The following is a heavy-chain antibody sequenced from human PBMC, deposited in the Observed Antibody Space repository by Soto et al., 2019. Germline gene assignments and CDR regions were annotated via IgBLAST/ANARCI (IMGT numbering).Heavy chain of an antibody. CDR1: GNTFPSHG. J-gene: IGHJ4*02. Sequence: QVQLVQSGPEVKKPGASVKVSCKASGNTFPSHGFSWVRQAPGQGLEWMGWISGFNGQTNYALKFQGRVTLTTDTSTSTAYMELRSLRSDDTAVYFFARVDPRGVAVVRDYWGQGTLVTVSS. D-gene: IGHD3-10*01. CDR3: ARVDPRGVAVVRDY. CDR2: ISGFNGQT. V-gene: IGHV1-18*01.